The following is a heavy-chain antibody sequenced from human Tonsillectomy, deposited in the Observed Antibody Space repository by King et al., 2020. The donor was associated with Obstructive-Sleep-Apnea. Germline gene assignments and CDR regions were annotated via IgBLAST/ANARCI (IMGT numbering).Heavy chain of an antibody. CDR1: GYTFASYD. CDR3: ARRLGYSCDF. CDR2: MNPNSGNT. J-gene: IGHJ4*02. V-gene: IGHV1-8*01. Sequence: VQLVQSGAEVKKPGASVKVSCKASGYTFASYDINWVRQATGQGLEWMGWMNPNSGNTGYAHKFQGRVTMTRNTSINTAYMRMSGLKSDDTAVYFCARRLGYSCDFWGQGTLVTVSS. D-gene: IGHD5-18*01.